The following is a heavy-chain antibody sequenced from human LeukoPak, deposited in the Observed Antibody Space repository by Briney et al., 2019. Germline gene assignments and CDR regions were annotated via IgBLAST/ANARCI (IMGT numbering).Heavy chain of an antibody. J-gene: IGHJ4*02. Sequence: ASLKVTCKASGYTFTSYYMHWVRHTPGQGPEWMGMINPSAGSTTYAQKFQGRVTMTRDTSTSTVYMELSSLRSEDTAVYYCAKDLVGSGSYLGYWGQGTLVTVSS. D-gene: IGHD1-26*01. CDR3: AKDLVGSGSYLGY. V-gene: IGHV1-46*01. CDR2: INPSAGST. CDR1: GYTFTSYY.